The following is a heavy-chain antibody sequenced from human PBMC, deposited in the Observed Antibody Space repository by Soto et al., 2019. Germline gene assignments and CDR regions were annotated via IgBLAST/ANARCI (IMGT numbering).Heavy chain of an antibody. D-gene: IGHD3-10*01. V-gene: IGHV1-2*04. CDR2: INPNSGGT. CDR1: GYSFTGYY. Sequence: ASVKVSFKASGYSFTGYYMYWVRQAPGQGLEWMGWINPNSGGTNFAQKFQGWVTMTRDTSITTGYMELSSLRSEDTAVYHCARGAKLWFGDLRYYYYMDVWGKGTTVTVSS. J-gene: IGHJ6*03. CDR3: ARGAKLWFGDLRYYYYMDV.